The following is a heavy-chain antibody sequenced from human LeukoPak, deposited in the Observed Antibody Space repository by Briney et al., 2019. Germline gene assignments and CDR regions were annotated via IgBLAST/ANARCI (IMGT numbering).Heavy chain of an antibody. Sequence: PGGSLRLSCAASGFTFSSYWMSWVRQAPGKGLEWVANIKQDGSEKYYVNSVKGRFTISRDNAKNSLYLQMNSLRAEDTAVYYCARRPGSGWYVWFDPWGQGTLVTVSS. J-gene: IGHJ5*02. CDR2: IKQDGSEK. D-gene: IGHD6-19*01. V-gene: IGHV3-7*01. CDR1: GFTFSSYW. CDR3: ARRPGSGWYVWFDP.